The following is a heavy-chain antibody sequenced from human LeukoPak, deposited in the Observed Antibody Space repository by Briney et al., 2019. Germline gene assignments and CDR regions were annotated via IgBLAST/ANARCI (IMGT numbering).Heavy chain of an antibody. Sequence: PSETLSLTCTVSGGSISSYYWSWIRQPPGKGLEWIGYIYYSGSTNYNPSLTSRVTISVDTSKNQFSLKLSSVTAADTAVYYCARIKVSPDGYSDLGARAPLVTVSS. CDR2: IYYSGST. J-gene: IGHJ2*01. V-gene: IGHV4-59*01. CDR3: ARIKVSPDGYSDL. CDR1: GGSISSYY.